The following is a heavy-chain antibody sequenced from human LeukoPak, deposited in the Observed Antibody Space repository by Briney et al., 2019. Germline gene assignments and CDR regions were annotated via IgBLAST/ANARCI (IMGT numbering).Heavy chain of an antibody. J-gene: IGHJ4*02. CDR1: GGSIGTYY. CDR2: IYTSGNT. Sequence: PSETLSLTCTVSGGSIGTYYWSWIRQPAGKGLEWIGRIYTSGNTKYNPSLKSRVTISVDTSKNQFSLKLTSLTAADTAIYYCARDSGRRGYPEYSFDYWGQGTLVTVPS. V-gene: IGHV4-4*07. D-gene: IGHD3-10*01. CDR3: ARDSGRRGYPEYSFDY.